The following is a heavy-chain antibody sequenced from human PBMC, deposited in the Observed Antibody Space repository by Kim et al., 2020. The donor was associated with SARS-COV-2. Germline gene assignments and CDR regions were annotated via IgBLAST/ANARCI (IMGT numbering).Heavy chain of an antibody. CDR3: ARDLGSSVAAAGTGGMDV. D-gene: IGHD6-13*01. V-gene: IGHV3-30*09. J-gene: IGHJ6*02. CDR2: ISYDGSNR. Sequence: GWSLRLSCAASGFPFRRYAMHWVRQAPGKGLEWVAVISYDGSNRYYADSVKGRFDISRDNSKNTLYLQMNSLRTDDTAVYYCARDLGSSVAAAGTGGMDVWSQGTTVIVSS. CDR1: GFPFRRYA.